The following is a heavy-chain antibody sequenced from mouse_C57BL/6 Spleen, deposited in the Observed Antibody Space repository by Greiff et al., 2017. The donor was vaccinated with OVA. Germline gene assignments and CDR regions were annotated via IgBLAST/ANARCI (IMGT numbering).Heavy chain of an antibody. D-gene: IGHD5-1*01. J-gene: IGHJ4*01. V-gene: IGHV1-55*01. Sequence: QVQLQQPGAELVRPGTSVKLSCKASGYTFTSYWMHWVKQRPGQGLEWIGDIYPGSGSTNYNEKFKSKATLTVDTSSSTAYMQLSSLTSEDSAVYYCARNLRGAMDYWGQGTSVTVSS. CDR1: GYTFTSYW. CDR2: IYPGSGST. CDR3: ARNLRGAMDY.